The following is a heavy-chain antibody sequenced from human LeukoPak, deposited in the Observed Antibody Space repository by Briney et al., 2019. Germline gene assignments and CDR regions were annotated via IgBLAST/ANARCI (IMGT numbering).Heavy chain of an antibody. D-gene: IGHD2-2*01. CDR3: ARDSFNWFDP. J-gene: IGHJ5*02. CDR1: GLTISSGYY. V-gene: IGHV4-38-2*02. Sequence: PSETLSLTCTVSGLTISSGYYWVWIRQPPGKGLEWIGSIYHSETTYYNPSLKSRVTISVDTSKNQFSLKLSSVTAADTAVYYCARDSFNWFDPWGQGTLVTVSS. CDR2: IYHSETT.